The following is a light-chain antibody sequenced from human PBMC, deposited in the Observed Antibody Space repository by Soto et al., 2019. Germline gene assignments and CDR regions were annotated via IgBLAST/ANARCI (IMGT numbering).Light chain of an antibody. CDR1: TFNIGSNY. Sequence: QSVLTQPPSASGTPGQRVTISCSGGTFNIGSNYVFWYQQLPGTAPKLLIYRNNQRPSGVPDRFSGSKSGTSASLAISGLRFEDEADYYCATWDDGLSGPHALFGGGTKLTVL. CDR2: RNN. CDR3: ATWDDGLSGPHAL. J-gene: IGLJ2*01. V-gene: IGLV1-47*01.